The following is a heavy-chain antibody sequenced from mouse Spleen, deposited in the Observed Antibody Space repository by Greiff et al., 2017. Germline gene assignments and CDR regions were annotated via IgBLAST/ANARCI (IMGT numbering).Heavy chain of an antibody. J-gene: IGHJ4*01. V-gene: IGHV1-50*01. D-gene: IGHD2-13*01. CDR3: ARRGLDYAMDY. Sequence: QVQLKQSGAELVKPGASVKLSCKASGYTFTSYWMQWVKQRPGQGLEWIGEIDPSDSYTNYNQKFKGKATLTVDTSSSTAYMQLSSLTSEDSAVYYCARRGLDYAMDYWGQGTSVTVSS. CDR1: GYTFTSYW. CDR2: IDPSDSYT.